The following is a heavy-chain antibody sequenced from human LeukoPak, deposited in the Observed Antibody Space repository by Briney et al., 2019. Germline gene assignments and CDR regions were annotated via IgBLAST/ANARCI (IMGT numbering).Heavy chain of an antibody. CDR1: GFTFSSYG. D-gene: IGHD4-17*01. Sequence: GTLRLSCAASGFTFSSYGMSWIRQPAGKGLEWIGHIYTSGSTNYNPSLKSRVTMSVDTSKNQFSLKLSSVTAADTAVYYCARGTTVTVPSPFDIWGQGTMVTVSS. CDR2: IYTSGST. V-gene: IGHV4-4*07. CDR3: ARGTTVTVPSPFDI. J-gene: IGHJ3*02.